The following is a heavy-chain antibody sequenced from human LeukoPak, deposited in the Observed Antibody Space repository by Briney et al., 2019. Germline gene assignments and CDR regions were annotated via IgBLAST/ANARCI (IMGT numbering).Heavy chain of an antibody. V-gene: IGHV3-23*01. CDR3: AKGRPYQLLYWGNAFDI. CDR2: ISGSGGST. J-gene: IGHJ3*02. D-gene: IGHD2-2*01. Sequence: GGSLRLSCAASGFTFSSYAMSGVRQAPGKGLEWVSAISGSGGSTYYADSVKGRFTISRDNSKNTLYLQMNSLRAEDTAVYYCAKGRPYQLLYWGNAFDIWGQGTMVTVSS. CDR1: GFTFSSYA.